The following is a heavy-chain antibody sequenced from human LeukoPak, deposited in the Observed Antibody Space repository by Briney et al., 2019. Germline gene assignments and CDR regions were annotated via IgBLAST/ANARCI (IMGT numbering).Heavy chain of an antibody. J-gene: IGHJ4*02. V-gene: IGHV3-30*02. CDR1: GFTFSSYG. Sequence: PGGSLRLSCAASGFTFSSYGMHWVRQAPGKGLEWVAFIRFDGSNKYYADSVKGRFTISRDNSKNTLSLQMNSLRAEDTAVYYCARDSPSVGATIDYWGQGTLVTVSS. CDR2: IRFDGSNK. CDR3: ARDSPSVGATIDY. D-gene: IGHD1-26*01.